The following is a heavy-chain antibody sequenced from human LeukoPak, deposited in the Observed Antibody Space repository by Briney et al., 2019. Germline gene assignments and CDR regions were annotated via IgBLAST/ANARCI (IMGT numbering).Heavy chain of an antibody. CDR2: IYYSGST. Sequence: SETLSLTCTVSGASIRNYYWSWIRQSPGKGLEWVGYIYYSGSTNYNPSLESRVAMSVDTSKNQFSLRLSSVTAADTAIYYCARRYSSSWYVGFFDPWGQGTLVTVSS. CDR3: ARRYSSSWYVGFFDP. V-gene: IGHV4-59*08. J-gene: IGHJ5*02. D-gene: IGHD6-13*01. CDR1: GASIRNYY.